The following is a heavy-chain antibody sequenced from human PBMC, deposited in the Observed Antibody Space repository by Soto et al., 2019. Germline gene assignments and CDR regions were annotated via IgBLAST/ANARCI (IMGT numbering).Heavy chain of an antibody. CDR2: INQDGSEK. CDR3: ARGTYFDDSSGYFDY. D-gene: IGHD3-22*01. J-gene: IGHJ4*02. CDR1: GFTFSSYW. V-gene: IGHV3-7*01. Sequence: SGGSLRLSCAASGFTFSSYWMSWVRQAPGKGLVWVANINQDGSEKYYVDSVKGRFTISRDNAKNSLYVQMTSLRVEDTAVYYCARGTYFDDSSGYFDYWGQGTLVTVSS.